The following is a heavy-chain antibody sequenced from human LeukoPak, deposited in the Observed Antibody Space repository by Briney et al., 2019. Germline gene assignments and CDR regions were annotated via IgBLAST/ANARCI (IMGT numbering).Heavy chain of an antibody. CDR3: ARGGTVRYFDWLSEDY. Sequence: SETLSLTCTVSGGSINSSSYYWGWIRQPPGKGLEWIGSIYYSGSTYYNPSLKSRATISVDTSKNQFSLKLSSVTAADTAVYYCARGGTVRYFDWLSEDYWGQGTLVTVSS. CDR1: GGSINSSSYY. J-gene: IGHJ4*02. CDR2: IYYSGST. D-gene: IGHD3-9*01. V-gene: IGHV4-39*07.